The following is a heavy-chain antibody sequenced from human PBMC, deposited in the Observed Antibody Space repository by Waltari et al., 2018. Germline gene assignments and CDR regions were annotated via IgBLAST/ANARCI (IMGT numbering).Heavy chain of an antibody. CDR2: VDPEDGET. J-gene: IGHJ4*02. Sequence: QVQLVQSGAEVKKPGASVKVSCKVSGYTLTELSMHWVRQAPGKGLEWMGGVDPEDGETIYAQKLQGRGSRTEDTSTDTAYMELSSLRSEDTAVYYCATAGTGGDLTSNPVDYWGQGTLVTVSS. CDR3: ATAGTGGDLTSNPVDY. D-gene: IGHD2-21*01. V-gene: IGHV1-24*01. CDR1: GYTLTELS.